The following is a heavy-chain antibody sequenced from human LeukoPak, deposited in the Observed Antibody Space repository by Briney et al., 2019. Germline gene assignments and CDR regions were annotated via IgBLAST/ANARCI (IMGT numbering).Heavy chain of an antibody. CDR1: GYTFTGYY. CDR2: INPNSGGT. J-gene: IGHJ6*03. Sequence: ASVKVSCKASGYTFTGYYMHWVRQAPGQGLEWMGWINPNSGGTNYAQKFQGRVTMTRDTSISTAYMELSRLRSDDTAVYYCARGITIQTYYYYYYMDVWGKGTTVTASS. V-gene: IGHV1-2*02. D-gene: IGHD3-3*01. CDR3: ARGITIQTYYYYYYMDV.